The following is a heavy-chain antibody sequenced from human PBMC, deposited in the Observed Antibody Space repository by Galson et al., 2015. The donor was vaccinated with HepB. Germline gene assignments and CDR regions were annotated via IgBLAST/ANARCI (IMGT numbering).Heavy chain of an antibody. CDR2: VGISGDNT. Sequence: SLRLSCAASGFTFSSYAMGWVRQAPGKGLEWVSSVGISGDNTYYAGSVKGRFTISRDNYKNTIYLQMNSLSAEDTAIYYCVKSQEMTTVQPFDYWGRGTLVTVSS. CDR1: GFTFSSYA. V-gene: IGHV3-23*01. D-gene: IGHD5-24*01. J-gene: IGHJ4*02. CDR3: VKSQEMTTVQPFDY.